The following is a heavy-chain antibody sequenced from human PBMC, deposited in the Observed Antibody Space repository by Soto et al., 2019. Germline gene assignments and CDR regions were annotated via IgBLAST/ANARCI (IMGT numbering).Heavy chain of an antibody. CDR1: GFTFSSYW. CDR3: ARDPVTTYYYYGMDV. J-gene: IGHJ6*02. D-gene: IGHD4-17*01. V-gene: IGHV3-74*01. Sequence: GGSLRLSCAASGFTFSSYWMHWVRQAPGKGLVWVSRINSDGSSTSYADSVEGRFTISRDNAKNTLYLQMNSLRAEDTAVYYCARDPVTTYYYYGMDVWGQGTTVTVSS. CDR2: INSDGSST.